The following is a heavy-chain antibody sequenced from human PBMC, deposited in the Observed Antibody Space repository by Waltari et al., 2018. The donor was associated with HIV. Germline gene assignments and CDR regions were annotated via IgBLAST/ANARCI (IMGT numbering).Heavy chain of an antibody. CDR3: ARGRSRTELDAFDI. V-gene: IGHV4-59*01. CDR1: GGSINNYY. D-gene: IGHD1-26*01. CDR2: IYYTGRT. J-gene: IGHJ3*02. Sequence: QVQLQESGPGLVKPSETLSLTCTVSGGSINNYYWSWIRQPPGKGLEWIGYIYYTGRTNYNPSLKSRVTVSVDPSKNHFSLSLTSVTASDTAVYYCARGRSRTELDAFDIWGQGTKVTVFS.